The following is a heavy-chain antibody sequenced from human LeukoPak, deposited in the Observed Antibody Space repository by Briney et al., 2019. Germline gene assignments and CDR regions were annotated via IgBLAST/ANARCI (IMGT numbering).Heavy chain of an antibody. D-gene: IGHD4-23*01. CDR3: ARIPVVDDAFDI. Sequence: PPETLSLTCSVSGGSISSSSYYWGWIRQPPGKGLEWIGSIYYSGSTYYNPSLKSRVTISVDTSKSQFSLKLSSVTAADTAVYYCARIPVVDDAFDIWGQGTMVTVSS. J-gene: IGHJ3*02. CDR2: IYYSGST. CDR1: GGSISSSSYY. V-gene: IGHV4-39*01.